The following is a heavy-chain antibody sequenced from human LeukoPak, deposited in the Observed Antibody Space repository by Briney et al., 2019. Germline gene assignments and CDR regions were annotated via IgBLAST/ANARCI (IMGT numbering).Heavy chain of an antibody. CDR3: ARVKMATTIDAFDI. Sequence: PSETLSLTCAVSGGSISSGGYSWSWIRQPPGKGLEWIGYIYHSGSTYYNPSLKSRVTISVDTSKNQFSLKLSSVTAADTAVYYCARVKMATTIDAFDIWGQGTMVTVSS. D-gene: IGHD5-24*01. V-gene: IGHV4-30-2*01. CDR1: GGSISSGGYS. J-gene: IGHJ3*02. CDR2: IYHSGST.